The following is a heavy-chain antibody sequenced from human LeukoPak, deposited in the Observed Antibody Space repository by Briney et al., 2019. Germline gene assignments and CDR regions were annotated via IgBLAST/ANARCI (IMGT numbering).Heavy chain of an antibody. D-gene: IGHD2-8*02. CDR3: VRDSRYCPDV. Sequence: PGGSPRLSRAASGFTFSSYWMHWVRRAPGKGLVWVSRLISDGSSASYADSVKGRFTISRDNTKSTLYLQMNSLRAEDTAVYYCVRDSRYCPDVWGQGTTVTVSS. CDR1: GFTFSSYW. V-gene: IGHV3-74*01. J-gene: IGHJ6*02. CDR2: LISDGSSA.